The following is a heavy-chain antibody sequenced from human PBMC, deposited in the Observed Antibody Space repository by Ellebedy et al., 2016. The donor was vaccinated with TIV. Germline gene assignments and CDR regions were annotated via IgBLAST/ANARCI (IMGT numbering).Heavy chain of an antibody. CDR1: GFTFSDHY. Sequence: PGGSLRLSCAGSGFTFSDHYMDRVRQAPGKGLEWVGFIRNKAYDGTTEYAASVKGSFIVSIDHSKNSLYLQMNSLKTEDTAVYYCRVWIVGASHWGQGTLVTVSS. D-gene: IGHD1-26*01. CDR2: IRNKAYDGTT. J-gene: IGHJ4*02. CDR3: RVWIVGASH. V-gene: IGHV3-72*01.